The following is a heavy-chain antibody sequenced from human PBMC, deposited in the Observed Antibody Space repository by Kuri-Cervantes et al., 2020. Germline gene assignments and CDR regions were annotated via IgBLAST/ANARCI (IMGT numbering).Heavy chain of an antibody. CDR1: GFTFSSYW. CDR3: ATDKGKGLFDP. J-gene: IGHJ5*02. CDR2: IKQDGSEK. V-gene: IGHV3-7*01. D-gene: IGHD3-10*01. Sequence: GGSLRLSCAASGFTFSSYWMSWVRQAPGKGLEWVANIKQDGSEKYYVDSVEGRFTISRDNARNSLYLKMNILRDGDTAVYFCATDKGKGLFDPWGQGTLVTVSS.